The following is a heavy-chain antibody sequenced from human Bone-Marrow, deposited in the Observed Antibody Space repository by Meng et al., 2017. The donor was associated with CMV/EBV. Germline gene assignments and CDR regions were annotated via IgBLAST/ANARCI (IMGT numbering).Heavy chain of an antibody. V-gene: IGHV4-38-2*02. Sequence: SETLSLTCTVSGYSISSGYYWGWIRQPPGKGLEWIGSIYHSGSTYYNPSLKSRVTISVDTSKNQFSLQLNSVTPEDTAVYYCARDGSARELGYWGQGTLVTVSS. CDR3: ARDGSARELGY. J-gene: IGHJ4*02. CDR1: GYSISSGYY. D-gene: IGHD3-10*01. CDR2: IYHSGST.